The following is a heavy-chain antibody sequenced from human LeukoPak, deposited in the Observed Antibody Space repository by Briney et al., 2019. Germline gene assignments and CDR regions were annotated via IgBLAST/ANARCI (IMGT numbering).Heavy chain of an antibody. V-gene: IGHV4-39*01. J-gene: IGHJ3*01. CDR2: IYYTGSD. CDR1: GGSISSGYHY. D-gene: IGHD2-21*01. CDR3: ASERLQRPAAFDV. Sequence: SETLSLTCTVSGGSISSGYHYWSWVRQPPGKGLEWIATIYYTGSDYYSASLRSRVIISVDTSKEQFSLRLSSVTAADTAVYYCASERLQRPAAFDVWGRGAMVTVSS.